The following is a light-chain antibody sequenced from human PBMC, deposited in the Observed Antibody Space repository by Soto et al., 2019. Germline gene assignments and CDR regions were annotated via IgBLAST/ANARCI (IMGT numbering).Light chain of an antibody. Sequence: AIPLTQSPSSLSASVGDRVTITCRASQGISSALAWYQQNPGKAPKLLIYDASSLESGVPSRFSGSGSGTDFTLTISSLQPEDFATYYCQQFNSYPLTFGGGTKVEIK. CDR1: QGISSA. V-gene: IGKV1-13*02. CDR3: QQFNSYPLT. J-gene: IGKJ4*01. CDR2: DAS.